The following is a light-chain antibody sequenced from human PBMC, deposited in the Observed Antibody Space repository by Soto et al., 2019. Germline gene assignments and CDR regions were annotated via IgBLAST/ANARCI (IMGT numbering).Light chain of an antibody. V-gene: IGLV3-27*01. J-gene: IGLJ2*01. CDR3: YSAADNSVGI. CDR1: VLAKKY. Sequence: SSELTQPSSVSVSPGQTATITCSGDVLAKKYGRWFQQKPGQAPVVVIYKDTERPSEIPARFSGSASGTTVTLTISGAQVEDEADYYCYSAADNSVGIFGGGTRLTVL. CDR2: KDT.